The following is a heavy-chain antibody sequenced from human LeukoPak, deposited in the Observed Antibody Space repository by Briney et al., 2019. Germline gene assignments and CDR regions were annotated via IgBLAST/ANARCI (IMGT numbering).Heavy chain of an antibody. D-gene: IGHD3-16*01. V-gene: IGHV4-39*01. CDR2: IYYTGST. Sequence: KPSETLSLTCNVSSGTISSSSYFWGWIRQPPGNGLEWIGNIYYTGSTHYNPSLKSRLTISVDTSKNQFSLKLSSVTAADTAVYYCARHIVLPTMLIEYWGQGILVTVSS. J-gene: IGHJ4*02. CDR1: SGTISSSSYF. CDR3: ARHIVLPTMLIEY.